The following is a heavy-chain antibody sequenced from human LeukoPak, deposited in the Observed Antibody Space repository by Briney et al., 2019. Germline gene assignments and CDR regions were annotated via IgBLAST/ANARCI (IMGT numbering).Heavy chain of an antibody. J-gene: IGHJ3*02. CDR1: GFTFSSYS. Sequence: PGGSLRLSCAASGFTFSSYSMNWVRQAPGKGLEWVSYITWTSRTSYADSVKGRFTISRDSAKDSLNLQMNSLRAEDTAVYYCARDKDYAFDIWGQGTMVTVSS. V-gene: IGHV3-48*01. D-gene: IGHD3/OR15-3a*01. CDR2: ITWTSRT. CDR3: ARDKDYAFDI.